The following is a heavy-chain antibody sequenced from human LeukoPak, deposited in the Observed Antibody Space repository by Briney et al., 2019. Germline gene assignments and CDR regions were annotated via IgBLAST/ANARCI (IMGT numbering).Heavy chain of an antibody. CDR3: ARDKDA. CDR2: IYSDGTT. CDR1: GLTVSNNY. V-gene: IGHV3-66*01. J-gene: IGHJ5*02. Sequence: PGGSLRLYCVVSGLTVSNNYMSWVRQAPGKGLEWVSVIYSDGTTRNADSVKGRFTISRDNSENTVYLQMDSLRAEDTAVYYCARDKDAWGQGTLVTVSS.